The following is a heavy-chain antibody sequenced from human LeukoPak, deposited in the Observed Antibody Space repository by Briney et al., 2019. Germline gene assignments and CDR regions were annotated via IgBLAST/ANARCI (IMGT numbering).Heavy chain of an antibody. CDR3: ATSGYDTSPEY. J-gene: IGHJ4*02. V-gene: IGHV4-39*01. CDR2: IYYSGST. Sequence: SETLSLTCTVSGGSISSSSYYWGWIRQPPGKGLEWIGSIYYSGSTYYNPSLKSRVTISVDTSKNQFSLMLSSVTAADTAVYYCATSGYDTSPEYWGQGTLVTVSS. D-gene: IGHD5-12*01. CDR1: GGSISSSSYY.